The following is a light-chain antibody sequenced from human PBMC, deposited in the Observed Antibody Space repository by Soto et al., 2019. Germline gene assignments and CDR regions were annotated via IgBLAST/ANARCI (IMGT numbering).Light chain of an antibody. CDR3: QQYGSSLT. V-gene: IGKV3-11*01. CDR1: KSVGGD. J-gene: IGKJ1*01. CDR2: DAS. Sequence: IVFTQSPATLSLPPGQGATLSCRASKSVGGDLVWYQQHPGQAPRLLIYDASNRATGIPPRFSGSGSGTDFTLTISSLEPEDFAVYYCQQYGSSLTFGQGTKVDIK.